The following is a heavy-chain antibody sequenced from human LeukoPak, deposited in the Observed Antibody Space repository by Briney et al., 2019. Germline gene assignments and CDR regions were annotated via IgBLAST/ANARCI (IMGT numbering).Heavy chain of an antibody. CDR1: GFTFDDYA. J-gene: IGHJ4*02. CDR3: AKGVPTVWTANYFDY. CDR2: ISWNSDSI. Sequence: GRSLRLSCAASGFTFDDYAMHWVRQAPGKGLEWVSGISWNSDSIGYADSVKGRFTISRDNAKNSLYLQMNSLRAEDTALYYCAKGVPTVWTANYFDYWGQGTLVTVSS. D-gene: IGHD3/OR15-3a*01. V-gene: IGHV3-9*01.